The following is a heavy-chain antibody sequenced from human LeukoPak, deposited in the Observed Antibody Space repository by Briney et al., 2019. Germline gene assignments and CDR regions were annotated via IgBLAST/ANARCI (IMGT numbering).Heavy chain of an antibody. J-gene: IGHJ4*02. Sequence: GGSLRLSCSASGFTFSSYAMHWVRQAPGKGLEYVSVISSNGGSTYYADPVKGRFTISRDNSENTLYLQMISLRDEDAAVYYCVKDFGDAYNYFDFWGQGTPVTVSS. CDR2: ISSNGGST. CDR1: GFTFSSYA. V-gene: IGHV3-64D*09. D-gene: IGHD5-24*01. CDR3: VKDFGDAYNYFDF.